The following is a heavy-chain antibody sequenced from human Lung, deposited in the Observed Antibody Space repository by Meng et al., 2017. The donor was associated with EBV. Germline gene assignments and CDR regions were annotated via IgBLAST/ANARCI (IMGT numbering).Heavy chain of an antibody. CDR1: GGTFSSYA. V-gene: IGHV1-69*10. J-gene: IGHJ5*02. CDR3: AREIVVVPAALNWFDP. D-gene: IGHD2-2*01. CDR2: IIPILGIA. Sequence: QGQLVQSGAGVRRPGSSVKVSCKASGGTFSSYAISWVRQAPEQGLEWMGGIIPILGIANYAQKFQGRVTITADKSTSTAYMELSSLRSEDTAVYYCAREIVVVPAALNWFDPWGQGTLVTGSS.